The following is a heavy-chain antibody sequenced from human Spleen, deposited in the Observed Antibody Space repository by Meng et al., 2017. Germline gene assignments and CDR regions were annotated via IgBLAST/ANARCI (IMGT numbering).Heavy chain of an antibody. CDR2: IKSKTDGGTT. J-gene: IGHJ4*02. D-gene: IGHD3-9*01. V-gene: IGHV3-15*01. Sequence: GESLKISCATSGFTFNNYEINWVRQAPGKGLEWVGRIKSKTDGGTTDYAAPVKGRFTISRDDSKNTLYLQMNSLKTEDTAVYYCTTDPMYYDILTGYSWGQGTLVTVSS. CDR1: GFTFNNYE. CDR3: TTDPMYYDILTGYS.